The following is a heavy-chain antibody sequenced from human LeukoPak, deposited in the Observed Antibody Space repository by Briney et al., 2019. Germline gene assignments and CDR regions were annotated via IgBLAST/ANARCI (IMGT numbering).Heavy chain of an antibody. V-gene: IGHV3-74*01. J-gene: IGHJ4*02. CDR3: TRGSSTGLISGHDY. CDR2: IYNDGSST. Sequence: GGSLRLSCAASGFTFSSYWMHWVRQAPGKGLVWVSHIYNDGSSTSYADSVKGRFTISRDNAKNTLYLQMNSLRAEDTALYYCTRGSSTGLISGHDYWGQRTLVTVSS. CDR1: GFTFSSYW. D-gene: IGHD3-10*01.